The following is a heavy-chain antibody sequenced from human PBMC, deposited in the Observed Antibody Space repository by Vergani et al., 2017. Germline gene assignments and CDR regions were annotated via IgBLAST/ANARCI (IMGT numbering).Heavy chain of an antibody. D-gene: IGHD6-13*01. CDR3: ARAIAAAGIVWFDP. Sequence: QLQLQESGSGLVKPSQTLSLTCAVSGGSISSGGYSWSWIRQPPGKGLEWIGYIYHSGSTYYNPSLKSRVTISVDRSKSQFSLKLSSVTAADTAVYYCARAIAAAGIVWFDPWGQGTLVTVSS. CDR2: IYHSGST. V-gene: IGHV4-30-2*01. CDR1: GGSISSGGYS. J-gene: IGHJ5*02.